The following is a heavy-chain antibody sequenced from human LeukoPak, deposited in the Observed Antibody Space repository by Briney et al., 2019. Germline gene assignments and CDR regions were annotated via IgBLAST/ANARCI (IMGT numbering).Heavy chain of an antibody. CDR1: GYTFTSHG. V-gene: IGHV1-18*01. CDR3: ARVYSLWEKMYFSDSSSYSSALEDDY. Sequence: ASVKVSCKASGYTFTSHGISWVRQAPGQGLEWMGWISAYNGNTNYVQKFQGRVTMTTDTSTSTAYMELRSLRSDDTAVYYCARVYSLWEKMYFSDSSSYSSALEDDYWGQGTLVTVSS. J-gene: IGHJ4*02. D-gene: IGHD3-22*01. CDR2: ISAYNGNT.